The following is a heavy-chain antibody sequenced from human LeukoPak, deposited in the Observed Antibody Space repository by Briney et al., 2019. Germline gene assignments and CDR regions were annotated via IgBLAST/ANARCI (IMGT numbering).Heavy chain of an antibody. CDR2: VSDTGST. J-gene: IGHJ4*01. CDR1: GGSINNY. CDR3: ARTTTTFDD. Sequence: SETLSLTCTVSGGSINNYWSWFRQPPGKELEWIGYVSDTGSTTYNPSLKSRVTISVDTSKNQFYLKLTSVTAADTAVYYCARTTTTFDDWGHGTLVTVSS. V-gene: IGHV4-59*01. D-gene: IGHD4-11*01.